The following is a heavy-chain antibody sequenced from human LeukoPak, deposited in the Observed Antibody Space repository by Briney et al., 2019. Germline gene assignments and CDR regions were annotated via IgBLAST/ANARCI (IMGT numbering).Heavy chain of an antibody. D-gene: IGHD4-11*01. Sequence: PGGSLRLSCTASGFTFSSYWMSWVREAPGKGLEWVANIKQDGSEKYYVDSVRGRFTISRDNAKNSLSLRMNSLRAEDTAVYYCASNYGGWGQGTLVTVSS. J-gene: IGHJ4*02. CDR3: ASNYGG. CDR2: IKQDGSEK. V-gene: IGHV3-7*03. CDR1: GFTFSSYW.